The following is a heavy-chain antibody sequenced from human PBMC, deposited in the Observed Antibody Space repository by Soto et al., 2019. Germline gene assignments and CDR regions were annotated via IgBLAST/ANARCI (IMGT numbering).Heavy chain of an antibody. J-gene: IGHJ4*02. D-gene: IGHD6-25*01. CDR2: INNGGST. V-gene: IGHV3-23*01. CDR3: AKVPSLAAAGYCDY. Sequence: EVQLLESGGGLVQPGGSLRLSCAASGFTFSYYAMSWVRQAPGKGLEWVSHINNGGSTYYADSVKGRFTISRDNSKNTLYLQINSLRAEDTAVYYCAKVPSLAAAGYCDYWGQGTRVTVSS. CDR1: GFTFSYYA.